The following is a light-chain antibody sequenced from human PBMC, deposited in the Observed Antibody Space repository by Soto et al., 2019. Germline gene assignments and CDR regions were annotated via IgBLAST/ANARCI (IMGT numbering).Light chain of an antibody. J-gene: IGKJ3*01. CDR2: AAA. V-gene: IGKV1-39*01. CDR1: QSISSY. CDR3: QQSYSISFT. Sequence: DIQMTQSPSSLSASVGDRVTITCRASQSISSYLNWYQQKPGKAPKLLMYAAASLQSGVPSRFSGSGSGTDFTLTISSLQPEDFATYYCQQSYSISFTFGPGIKVDIK.